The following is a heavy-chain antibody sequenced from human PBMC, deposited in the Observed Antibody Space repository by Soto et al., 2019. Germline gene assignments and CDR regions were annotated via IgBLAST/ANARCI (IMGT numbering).Heavy chain of an antibody. J-gene: IGHJ4*02. CDR1: GYTFTSYG. V-gene: IGHV1-18*01. CDR2: ISAYNGNT. Sequence: ASVKVSCKASGYTFTSYGISWVRQAPGQGLELMGWISAYNGNTNYAQKLQGRVTMTTDTSTSTAYMELRSLRSDDTAVYYCARELRYFDPFDYWGQGTLVTVSS. CDR3: ARELRYFDPFDY. D-gene: IGHD3-9*01.